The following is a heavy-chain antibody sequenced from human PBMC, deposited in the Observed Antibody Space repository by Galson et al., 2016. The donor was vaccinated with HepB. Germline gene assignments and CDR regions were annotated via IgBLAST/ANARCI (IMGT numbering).Heavy chain of an antibody. CDR2: IYPGDSNT. Sequence: QSGAEVKKPGESLKISCQASGHSFTTYWIGWVRQMPGKGLEWMGIIYPGDSNTRYSPSFQGQLTLSADKSTNTAYLRWSSLKASDTAMYFCARGGFLNEALDSWGQGTLVTVSS. V-gene: IGHV5-51*01. J-gene: IGHJ5*01. CDR1: GHSFTTYW. D-gene: IGHD2/OR15-2a*01. CDR3: ARGGFLNEALDS.